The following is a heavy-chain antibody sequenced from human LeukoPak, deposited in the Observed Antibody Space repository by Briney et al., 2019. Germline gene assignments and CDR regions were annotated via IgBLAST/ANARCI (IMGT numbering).Heavy chain of an antibody. CDR1: GFTFSSYG. Sequence: GGSLRLSCAASGFTFSSYGMHWVRQAPGKGLEWVAFIRYDGSNKYYADSLKGRFTISRDNSKNTLYLQMNSLRAEDTAVYYCANHADYSSSWYGCFDYWGQGTLVTVSS. CDR2: IRYDGSNK. D-gene: IGHD6-13*01. CDR3: ANHADYSSSWYGCFDY. V-gene: IGHV3-30*02. J-gene: IGHJ4*02.